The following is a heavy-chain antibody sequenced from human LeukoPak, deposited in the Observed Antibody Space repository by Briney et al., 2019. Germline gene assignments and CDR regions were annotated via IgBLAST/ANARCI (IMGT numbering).Heavy chain of an antibody. Sequence: SETLSLTCADYGGSFSGYYWSCIRQTPGKGLEWIGYIYYSGSTNYNPSLKSRVTISVDTSKNQFSLKLSSVTAADTAVYYCARGDCSSTSCLYYFDYWGQGTLVTVSS. J-gene: IGHJ4*02. CDR1: GGSFSGYY. D-gene: IGHD2-2*01. CDR2: IYYSGST. CDR3: ARGDCSSTSCLYYFDY. V-gene: IGHV4-59*01.